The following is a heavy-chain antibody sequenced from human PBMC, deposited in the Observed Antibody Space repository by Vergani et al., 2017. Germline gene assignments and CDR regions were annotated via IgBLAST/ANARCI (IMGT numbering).Heavy chain of an antibody. V-gene: IGHV3-23*01. CDR3: ARPRMVRGVIRDGMDV. CDR1: GFTFSSYA. J-gene: IGHJ6*02. CDR2: ISGSGGST. Sequence: EVQLLESGGGLVQPGGSLRLSCAASGFTFSSYAMSWVRQAPGKGLEWVSAISGSGGSTYYADSVKGRFTISRDNSKNTLYLQMNSLRAEDTAVYYCARPRMVRGVIRDGMDVWGQGTTVTVSS. D-gene: IGHD3-10*01.